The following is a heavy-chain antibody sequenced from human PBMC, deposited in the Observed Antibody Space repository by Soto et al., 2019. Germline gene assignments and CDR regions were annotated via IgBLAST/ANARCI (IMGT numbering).Heavy chain of an antibody. J-gene: IGHJ4*02. Sequence: EVQLVESGGGLVQPGRSLRLSCAASGFTFDDYAMHWVRQAPGKGLEWVSGISWNVGSIAYADSVKGRFTISRDNAKNSLYVQMNSLRAEETALYYCAKGVAGWYYFDYWGQGNLVTVSS. D-gene: IGHD3-3*01. CDR3: AKGVAGWYYFDY. CDR2: ISWNVGSI. CDR1: GFTFDDYA. V-gene: IGHV3-9*01.